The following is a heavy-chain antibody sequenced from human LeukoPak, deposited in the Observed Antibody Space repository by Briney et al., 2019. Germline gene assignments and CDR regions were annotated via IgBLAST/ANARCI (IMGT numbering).Heavy chain of an antibody. D-gene: IGHD1-7*01. Sequence: PSETLSLTCTVSGGSISSSGYYWGWIRQPPGKGLEWIGSIYYSGSTYYNPSLKSRVTIPVDTSKNQFSLKLSSVTAADTAVYYCARPLWVGTGTTEAFDIWGQGTMVTVSS. J-gene: IGHJ3*02. V-gene: IGHV4-39*01. CDR1: GGSISSSGYY. CDR2: IYYSGST. CDR3: ARPLWVGTGTTEAFDI.